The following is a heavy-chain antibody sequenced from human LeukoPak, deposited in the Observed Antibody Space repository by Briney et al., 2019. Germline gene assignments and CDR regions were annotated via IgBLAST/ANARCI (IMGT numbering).Heavy chain of an antibody. D-gene: IGHD6-19*01. CDR2: IWYDGSNK. CDR3: ASRGGSGWDPYFDY. CDR1: GFTFSSYG. V-gene: IGHV3-33*08. J-gene: IGHJ4*02. Sequence: PGGSLRLSCAASGFTFSSYGMHWVRQAPGKGLEWVAVIWYDGSNKYYADSVKGRFTISRDNSKNTLYLQMNSLRAEDTAVYYCASRGGSGWDPYFDYWGQGTLVIVSS.